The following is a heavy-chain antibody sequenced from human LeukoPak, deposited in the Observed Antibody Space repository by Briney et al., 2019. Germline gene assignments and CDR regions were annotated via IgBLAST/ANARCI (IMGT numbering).Heavy chain of an antibody. V-gene: IGHV1-24*01. CDR2: FDPEDGET. CDR1: GYTLTELS. Sequence: ASVKASCKVSGYTLTELSMHWVRQAPGKGLEWMGGFDPEDGETIYAQKFQGRVTMTEDTSTDTAYMELSSLRSEDTAVYYCATVIRRIQLWFVTSFDIWGQGTMVTVSS. J-gene: IGHJ3*02. D-gene: IGHD5-18*01. CDR3: ATVIRRIQLWFVTSFDI.